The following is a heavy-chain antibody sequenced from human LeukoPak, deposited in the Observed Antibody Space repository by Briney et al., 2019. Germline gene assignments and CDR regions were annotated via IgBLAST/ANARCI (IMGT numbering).Heavy chain of an antibody. V-gene: IGHV4-39*01. Sequence: SETLSLTCTVSGGSISSNNYYWDWIRQPPGKGLEWIGSIYYGGSTYYNPSLKSRVTISVDTSKNQFSLKLSSVTAADTAVYYCARSIAAARYYYYGMDVWGQGTTVTVSS. CDR1: GGSISSNNYY. J-gene: IGHJ6*02. CDR2: IYYGGST. D-gene: IGHD6-13*01. CDR3: ARSIAAARYYYYGMDV.